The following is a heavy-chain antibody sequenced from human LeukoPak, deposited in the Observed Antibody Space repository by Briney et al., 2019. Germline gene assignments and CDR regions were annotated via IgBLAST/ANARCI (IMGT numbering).Heavy chain of an antibody. CDR1: GFTFRSYG. D-gene: IGHD3-22*01. V-gene: IGHV3-30*03. Sequence: GGSLRLSRAPSGFTFRSYGMHLVRQAPGKRLEGVGVMAYDGSNIFYADSVKGRFTITRENSKNTLYLQMHSLRGEDTAVFYCAVGEDGSRYSAWGQGTLVTVSS. CDR2: MAYDGSNI. J-gene: IGHJ5*02. CDR3: AVGEDGSRYSA.